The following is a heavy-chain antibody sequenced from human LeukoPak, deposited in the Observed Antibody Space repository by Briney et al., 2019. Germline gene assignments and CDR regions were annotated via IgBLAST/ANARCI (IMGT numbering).Heavy chain of an antibody. CDR1: GFTFSSYG. CDR2: IRYDGSNK. D-gene: IGHD5-18*01. CDR3: AIDHSYGYEGLDY. J-gene: IGHJ4*02. Sequence: GGSLRLSCAASGFTFSSYGMHWVRQAPGKGLEWEAFIRYDGSNKYYADSVKGRFTISRDNSKNTLYLQMNSLRAEDTAVYYCAIDHSYGYEGLDYWRPGTLVTVSS. V-gene: IGHV3-30*02.